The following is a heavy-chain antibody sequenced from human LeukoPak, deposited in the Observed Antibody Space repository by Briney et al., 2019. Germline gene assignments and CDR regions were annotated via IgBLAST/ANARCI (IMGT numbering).Heavy chain of an antibody. CDR3: ARGRAYDILTGYYYFDY. Sequence: GGSLRLSCAASGFTFSSYWMSWVRQAPGKGLEWVANIKQDGSEKYYVDSVKGRFTISRDNAKNSLYLQMNSLRAEDTAVYYCARGRAYDILTGYYYFDYWGQGTLVTVSP. D-gene: IGHD3-9*01. CDR2: IKQDGSEK. V-gene: IGHV3-7*01. J-gene: IGHJ4*02. CDR1: GFTFSSYW.